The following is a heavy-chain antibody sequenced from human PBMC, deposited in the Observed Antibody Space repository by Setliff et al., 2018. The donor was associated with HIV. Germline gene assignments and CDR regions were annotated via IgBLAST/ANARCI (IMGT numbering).Heavy chain of an antibody. CDR1: GYSFTTYW. CDR3: AMFFSGTPFDF. Sequence: GESLKISCKGSGYSFTTYWIAWVRQMPGKGLEWMGIIYPGDSDTRYNPSFQGQVTISADKSFNTAYLQWGSLKASDTAMYYCAMFFSGTPFDFWGQGTLVTVSS. V-gene: IGHV5-51*01. CDR2: IYPGDSDT. J-gene: IGHJ4*02. D-gene: IGHD1-26*01.